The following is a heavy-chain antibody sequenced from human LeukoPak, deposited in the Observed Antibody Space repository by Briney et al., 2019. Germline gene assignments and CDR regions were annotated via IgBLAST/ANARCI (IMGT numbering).Heavy chain of an antibody. Sequence: SETLSLTCTVSSASISSGDYYWTWIRQPPGKGLEWIGYIYYSGSTYYNPSLKSRVTISVDTSKNQFSLKLSSVTAADTAVYYCARKAGITDWYFDLWGRGTLVTVSS. CDR3: ARKAGITDWYFDL. V-gene: IGHV4-30-4*08. D-gene: IGHD1-14*01. CDR1: SASISSGDYY. CDR2: IYYSGST. J-gene: IGHJ2*01.